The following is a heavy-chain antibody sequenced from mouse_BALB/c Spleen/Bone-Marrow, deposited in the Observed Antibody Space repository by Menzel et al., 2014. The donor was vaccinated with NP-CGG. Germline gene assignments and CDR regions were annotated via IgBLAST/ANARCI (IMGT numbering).Heavy chain of an antibody. D-gene: IGHD2-3*01. CDR1: GFTFSSYA. V-gene: IGHV5-9-3*01. J-gene: IGHJ3*01. CDR2: INSGGSYT. CDR3: ASFDGYYECSY. Sequence: EVKVVESGGGLVKPGGSLKLSCAASGFTFSSYAMSWVRQTPEKRLEWVATINSGGSYTYYPDSVKGRFAISRDNAKNTLYLQMSSLRSEDTAMYYCASFDGYYECSYWGQGTLVTVSA.